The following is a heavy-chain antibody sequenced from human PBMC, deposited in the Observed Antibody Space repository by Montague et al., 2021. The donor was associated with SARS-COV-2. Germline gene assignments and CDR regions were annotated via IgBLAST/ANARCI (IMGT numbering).Heavy chain of an antibody. CDR2: INYSGST. CDR1: GGSLSTYS. Sequence: SETLSLTCTLAGGSLSTYSWSWIRQPPGKGLECIGYINYSGSTNYKPSLKSRVTISVDTSKNQFSLKLSSVTAADTAVYYCARGRQQLVLDYWGQGTLVTVSS. J-gene: IGHJ4*02. D-gene: IGHD6-13*01. CDR3: ARGRQQLVLDY. V-gene: IGHV4-59*01.